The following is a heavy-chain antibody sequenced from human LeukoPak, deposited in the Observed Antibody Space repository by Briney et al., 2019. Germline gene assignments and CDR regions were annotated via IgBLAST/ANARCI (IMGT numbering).Heavy chain of an antibody. CDR3: ARYPRGGDCSSTSCYYYGMDV. J-gene: IGHJ6*02. D-gene: IGHD2-2*01. CDR1: GFTFSSYA. CDR2: ISYDGSNK. V-gene: IGHV3-30-3*01. Sequence: PGVSLRLSCAASGFTFSSYAMHWVRQAPGKGLEWVAVISYDGSNKYYADSVKGRSTISRDNSKNTLYLQMNSLRAEDTAVYYCARYPRGGDCSSTSCYYYGMDVWGQGTTVTVSS.